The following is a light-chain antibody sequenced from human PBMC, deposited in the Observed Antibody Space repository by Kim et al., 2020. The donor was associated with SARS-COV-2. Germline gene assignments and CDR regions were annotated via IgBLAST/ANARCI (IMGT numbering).Light chain of an antibody. J-gene: IGKJ2*03. CDR3: QQYNSYSPS. CDR2: DAS. V-gene: IGKV1-5*01. Sequence: GDRVTITCRASQSISDWLAWYQQKPGKAPKLLIYDASSLESGVPSRFSGSGSGTEFTLTISSRQPDDFATYYCQQYNSYSPSFGQGTKLEI. CDR1: QSISDW.